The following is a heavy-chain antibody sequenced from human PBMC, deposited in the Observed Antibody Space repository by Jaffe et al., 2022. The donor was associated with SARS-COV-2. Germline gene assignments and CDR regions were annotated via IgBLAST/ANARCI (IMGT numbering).Heavy chain of an antibody. CDR3: ARVPLPHDILTGCFDY. D-gene: IGHD3-9*01. V-gene: IGHV4-30-4*01. J-gene: IGHJ4*02. CDR2: IYYSGST. CDR1: GGSISSGDYY. Sequence: QVQLQESGPGLVKPSQTLSLTCTVSGGSISSGDYYWSWIRQPPGKGLEWIGYIYYSGSTYYNPSLKSRVTISVDTSKNQFSLKLSSVTAADTAVYYCARVPLPHDILTGCFDYWGQGTLVTVSS.